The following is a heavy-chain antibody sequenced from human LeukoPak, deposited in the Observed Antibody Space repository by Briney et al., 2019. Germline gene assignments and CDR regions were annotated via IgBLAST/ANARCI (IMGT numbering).Heavy chain of an antibody. CDR1: RFTFSSYS. CDR2: ISSSGSYI. D-gene: IGHD2-15*01. V-gene: IGHV3-21*01. CDR3: AFGRGVVVAATYFQH. Sequence: GGSLRLSCAASRFTFSSYSMNWVRQAPGKGLEWVSSISSSGSYIYYADSVKGRFTISRDNAKNSLYLQMNSLRAEDTAVYYCAFGRGVVVAATYFQHWGQGTLVTVSS. J-gene: IGHJ1*01.